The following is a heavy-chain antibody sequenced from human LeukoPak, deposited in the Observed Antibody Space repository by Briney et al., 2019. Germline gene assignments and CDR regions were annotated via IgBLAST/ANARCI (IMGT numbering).Heavy chain of an antibody. D-gene: IGHD6-19*01. CDR3: ARGRLVGWRYYYYYMDV. Sequence: SETLSLTCSVSVGSFSGSYYWVWIRQPPGKGLEWIGEINHSGSTNYNPSLKSRGTISVDTSKNQFSLKLSSVTAADTAVYYCARGRLVGWRYYYYYMDVWGKGTTVTVSS. CDR2: INHSGST. J-gene: IGHJ6*03. V-gene: IGHV4-34*01. CDR1: VGSFSGSYY.